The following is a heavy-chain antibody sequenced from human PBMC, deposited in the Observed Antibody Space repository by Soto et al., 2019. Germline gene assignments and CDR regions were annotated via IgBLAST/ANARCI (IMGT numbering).Heavy chain of an antibody. J-gene: IGHJ5*02. CDR2: IIPIFGTA. V-gene: IGHV1-69*01. CDR1: GGTFSSYA. D-gene: IGHD3-22*01. CDR3: ARGRYYDSSGYFGWFDP. Sequence: QVQLVQSGAEVKKPGSSVKVSCKASGGTFSSYAISWVRQAPGQGLEWMGGIIPIFGTANYAQKFQGRVTLTADESTSTAYMELSSLRSEDTAVYYCARGRYYDSSGYFGWFDPWGQGTLVTVSS.